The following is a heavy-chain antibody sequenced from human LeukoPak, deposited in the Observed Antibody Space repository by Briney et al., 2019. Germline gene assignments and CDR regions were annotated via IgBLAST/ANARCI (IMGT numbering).Heavy chain of an antibody. D-gene: IGHD3-9*01. Sequence: PGRSLRLSCAASGFTFSSYAMHWVRQAPGKGLEWVAVISYDGSNKYYADSVKGRFTISRDNSKNTLYLQMNSLRAEDTAVYYCARAPRKGYDITGFDYWGQETLVTVSS. CDR1: GFTFSSYA. CDR2: ISYDGSNK. CDR3: ARAPRKGYDITGFDY. V-gene: IGHV3-30*04. J-gene: IGHJ4*02.